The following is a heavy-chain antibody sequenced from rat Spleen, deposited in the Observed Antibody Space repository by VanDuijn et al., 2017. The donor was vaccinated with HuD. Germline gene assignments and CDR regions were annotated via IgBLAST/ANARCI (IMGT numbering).Heavy chain of an antibody. J-gene: IGHJ3*01. Sequence: EVQLVESGGGLVQPGRSLKLSCVASGFTFNNYWMTWVRQAPEKGLEWVASISYEGSGTYYGDSVKGRFTFSRDNAKSTLYLQMNSLRSEDTASYYCERHGLYNNYGWFAYWGQGTLVTVSS. CDR2: ISYEGSGT. V-gene: IGHV5-22*01. D-gene: IGHD1-10*01. CDR1: GFTFNNYW. CDR3: ERHGLYNNYGWFAY.